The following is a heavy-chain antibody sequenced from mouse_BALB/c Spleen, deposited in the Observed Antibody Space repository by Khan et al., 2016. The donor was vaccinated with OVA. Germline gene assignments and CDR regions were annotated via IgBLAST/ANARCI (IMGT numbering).Heavy chain of an antibody. D-gene: IGHD1-1*01. J-gene: IGHJ2*01. V-gene: IGHV3-2*02. Sequence: EVKLVESGPGLVKPSQSLSLICTVTGYSITSDYAWNWIRQFPGNKLEWMGFISYSGNTKYNPSLKSRISITRDTSKNQFFLQLNSVTTEDTATYYCARVYGGDFDYWGQGTTLTVSS. CDR1: GYSITSDYA. CDR2: ISYSGNT. CDR3: ARVYGGDFDY.